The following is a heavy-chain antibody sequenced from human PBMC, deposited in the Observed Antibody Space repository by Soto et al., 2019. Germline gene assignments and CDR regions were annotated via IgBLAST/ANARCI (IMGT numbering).Heavy chain of an antibody. D-gene: IGHD4-17*01. CDR3: ARDRRLRWYNYFDY. Sequence: GGSLRLSCAASGFTFSSYSMNWVRRAPGKGLEWVSYISSSSSTIYYADSVKGRFTISRDNAKNSLYLQMNSLRDEDTAVYYCARDRRLRWYNYFDYWGQGTLVTVSS. J-gene: IGHJ4*02. V-gene: IGHV3-48*02. CDR2: ISSSSSTI. CDR1: GFTFSSYS.